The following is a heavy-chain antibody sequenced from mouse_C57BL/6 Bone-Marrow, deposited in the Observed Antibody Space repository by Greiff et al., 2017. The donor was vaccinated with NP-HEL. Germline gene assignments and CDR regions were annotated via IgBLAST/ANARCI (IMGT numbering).Heavy chain of an antibody. D-gene: IGHD1-1*02. V-gene: IGHV1-76*01. CDR2: IYPGSGNT. Sequence: VQLQESGAELVRPGASVKLSCKASGYTFTDYYINWVKQRPGQGLEWIARIYPGSGNTYYNEKFKGKATLTAEKSSSTAYMQLSSLTSEDSAVYFCARRGYYDSYAMDYWGQGTSVTVSS. J-gene: IGHJ4*01. CDR1: GYTFTDYY. CDR3: ARRGYYDSYAMDY.